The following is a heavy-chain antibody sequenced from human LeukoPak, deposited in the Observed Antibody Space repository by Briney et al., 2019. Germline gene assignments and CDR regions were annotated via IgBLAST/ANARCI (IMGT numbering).Heavy chain of an antibody. V-gene: IGHV3-66*01. CDR3: ARVPGDF. J-gene: IGHJ4*02. Sequence: GGSLRLSCAASGFTFSSYAMSWVRQAPGKGLEWVAVIYSGGSTIYADSVKGRFTISRDNAKNSLYLQMNGLRAEDTAVYYCARVPGDFWGQGTLVTVSS. CDR1: GFTFSSYA. CDR2: IYSGGST.